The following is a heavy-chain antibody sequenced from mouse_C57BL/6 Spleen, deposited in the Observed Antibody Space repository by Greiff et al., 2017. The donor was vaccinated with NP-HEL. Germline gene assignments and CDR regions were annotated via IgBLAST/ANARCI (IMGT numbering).Heavy chain of an antibody. CDR1: GYTFTDYY. V-gene: IGHV1-76*01. CDR3: AREGGYGGYYYAMDY. D-gene: IGHD2-2*01. J-gene: IGHJ4*01. CDR2: IYPGSGNT. Sequence: QVQLQQSGAELVRPGASVKLSCKASGYTFTDYYINWVKQRPGQGLEWIARIYPGSGNTYYNEKFKGKATLTAEKSSSTAYMQLSSLTSEDSAVYFCAREGGYGGYYYAMDYWGQGTSVTVSS.